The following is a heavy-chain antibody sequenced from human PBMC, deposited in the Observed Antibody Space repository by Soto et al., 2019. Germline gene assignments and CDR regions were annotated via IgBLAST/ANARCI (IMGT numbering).Heavy chain of an antibody. CDR3: ARFGYRSGGSSYTAYMRV. V-gene: IGHV1-69*13. D-gene: IGHD2-15*01. Sequence: SVKVSCKASGATVSSYAISWVRQAPGQGLEWMGGIIPIFGTANYAQKFQGRVTITADESTSTAYMELSSLRSEDTAVYYCARFGYRSGGSSYTAYMRVCDRGTTVVFSS. CDR2: IIPIFGTA. J-gene: IGHJ6*02. CDR1: GATVSSYA.